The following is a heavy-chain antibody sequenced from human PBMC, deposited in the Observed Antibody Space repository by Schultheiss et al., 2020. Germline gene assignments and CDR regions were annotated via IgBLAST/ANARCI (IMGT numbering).Heavy chain of an antibody. CDR2: ISWNSGSI. CDR3: AKGQRSSWYGYYGMDV. CDR1: GFTFDDYA. J-gene: IGHJ6*02. Sequence: GGSLRLSCAASGFTFDDYAMHWVRQAPGKGLEWVSGISWNSGSIGYADSVKGRFTISRDNAKNSLYLQMNSLRAEDTALYYCAKGQRSSWYGYYGMDVWGQGTTVPVSS. V-gene: IGHV3-9*01. D-gene: IGHD6-13*01.